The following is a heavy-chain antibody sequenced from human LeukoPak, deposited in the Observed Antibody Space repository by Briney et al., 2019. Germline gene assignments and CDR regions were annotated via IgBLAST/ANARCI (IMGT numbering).Heavy chain of an antibody. D-gene: IGHD2-2*01. CDR3: ARDLRVVPAPEPHYYCGMDV. J-gene: IGHJ6*04. CDR2: IYYSGST. Sequence: ASETLSLTCTVSGGSVSSGSYYWRWIRQPPGKGLEWIVYIYYSGSTNYNPSLKSRVTISVDTSKNQFSLKLSSVTAADTAVYYCARDLRVVPAPEPHYYCGMDVWGKGTTVTVSS. V-gene: IGHV4-61*01. CDR1: GGSVSSGSYY.